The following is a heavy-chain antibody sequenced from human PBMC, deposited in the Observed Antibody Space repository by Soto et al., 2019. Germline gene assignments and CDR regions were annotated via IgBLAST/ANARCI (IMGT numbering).Heavy chain of an antibody. V-gene: IGHV3-23*01. J-gene: IGHJ4*02. Sequence: EVQLLESGGGLVRPGGSLRLSCAASGFTFRSCAMSWVRQAPGKGLEWVSVVSGSGGSTEYADSVKGRFTVSRDNSKNTLYLQMHSVRAEDTAVYYCAKDVTLSFNMMRGDFDYWGQGTVVTVSS. CDR3: AKDVTLSFNMMRGDFDY. D-gene: IGHD3-3*01. CDR1: GFTFRSCA. CDR2: VSGSGGST.